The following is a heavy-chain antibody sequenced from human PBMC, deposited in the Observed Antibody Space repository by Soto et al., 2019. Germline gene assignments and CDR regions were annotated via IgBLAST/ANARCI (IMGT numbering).Heavy chain of an antibody. CDR1: GFTFSSHS. CDR2: ISTNGDST. D-gene: IGHD6-19*01. J-gene: IGHJ3*02. CDR3: ARVAMAGTVAFDI. Sequence: GGSLRLSCGGSGFTFSSHSMHWVRQAPGKGLEYVSAISTNGDSTYYANSVKGRFTISRDNSKNTLYLQMGSLRAEDMAVYYCARVAMAGTVAFDIWGQGTMVTVSS. V-gene: IGHV3-64*01.